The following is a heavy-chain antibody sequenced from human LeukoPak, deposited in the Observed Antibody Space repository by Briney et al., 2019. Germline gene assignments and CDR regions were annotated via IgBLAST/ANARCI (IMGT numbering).Heavy chain of an antibody. CDR1: GFTVSNNY. V-gene: IGHV3-53*01. D-gene: IGHD3-10*01. Sequence: HPGGSLRLSCAASGFTVSNNYMTWVRQAPGKGLEWVSVIDSGSNTYYTDPVKGRFTISRDNSQNTLYLQMNGLRAEDTAIYYCARATIIIMRGIISHIFDYWGQGTLVTVSS. CDR2: IDSGSNT. J-gene: IGHJ4*02. CDR3: ARATIIIMRGIISHIFDY.